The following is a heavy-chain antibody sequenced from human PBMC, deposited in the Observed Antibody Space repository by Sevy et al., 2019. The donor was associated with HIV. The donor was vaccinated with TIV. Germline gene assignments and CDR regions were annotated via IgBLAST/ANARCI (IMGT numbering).Heavy chain of an antibody. Sequence: GGSLRLSCAASGFTFSNAWMSWVRQAPGKGLEWVGRIKSKTDGGTTDYAAPVKGRFTISGEDSKNTLYLQMNSLKTEDTAVYYCTTVAQFTAFDIWGQGTMVTVSS. CDR2: IKSKTDGGTT. J-gene: IGHJ3*02. V-gene: IGHV3-15*01. CDR1: GFTFSNAW. CDR3: TTVAQFTAFDI.